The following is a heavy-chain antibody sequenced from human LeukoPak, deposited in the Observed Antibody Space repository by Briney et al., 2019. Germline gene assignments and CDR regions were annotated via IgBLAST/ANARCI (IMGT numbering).Heavy chain of an antibody. CDR2: ISHSGST. V-gene: IGHV4-59*01. J-gene: IGHJ4*02. Sequence: PGGSLRLSCAASGFTFSSYWMSWVRQAPGKGLEWIGYISHSGSTSYNPSLKSRVTISVDTSKNQFSLRLSSVTAADTAVYYCARADGRLATDIDYWGQGTLVTVSS. CDR1: GFTFSSYW. D-gene: IGHD5-12*01. CDR3: ARADGRLATDIDY.